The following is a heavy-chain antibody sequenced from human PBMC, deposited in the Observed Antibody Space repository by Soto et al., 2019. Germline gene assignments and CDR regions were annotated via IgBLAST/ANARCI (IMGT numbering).Heavy chain of an antibody. CDR1: GGSISSGGYY. J-gene: IGHJ6*02. Sequence: SETLSLTCTVSGGSISSGGYYWSWIRQHPGKGLEWIGYIYRSGNAYYNPSLKSRVAIPVDTSKNQFSLKVSSVTVADTAVYYCAKVRYSSPMGYYYGMDVWGQGTTVTVSS. CDR2: IYRSGNA. V-gene: IGHV4-31*03. D-gene: IGHD6-19*01. CDR3: AKVRYSSPMGYYYGMDV.